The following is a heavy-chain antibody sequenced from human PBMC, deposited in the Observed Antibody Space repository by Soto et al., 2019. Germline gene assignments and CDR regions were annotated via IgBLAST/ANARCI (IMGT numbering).Heavy chain of an antibody. J-gene: IGHJ6*02. CDR2: IKSKTDGGTT. CDR1: GFTLSNAW. Sequence: PGGSLRLSCAASGFTLSNAWMNWVRKAKRKGLEWVGRIKSKTDGGTTDYAAPVKGRFTISRDDSKNTLYLQMNSLKTEDTAVYYCTTTQYYYDSSGYYSPWYYYYGMDVWGQGTTVTVSS. D-gene: IGHD3-22*01. CDR3: TTTQYYYDSSGYYSPWYYYYGMDV. V-gene: IGHV3-15*07.